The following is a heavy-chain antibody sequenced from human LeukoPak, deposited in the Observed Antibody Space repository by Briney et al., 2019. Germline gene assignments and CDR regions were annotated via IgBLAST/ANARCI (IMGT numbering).Heavy chain of an antibody. J-gene: IGHJ3*02. CDR2: IYYSWTT. D-gene: IGHD1-26*01. CDR3: ARGGTEWDRALWI. Sequence: PSETLSLTCTVSGGSVSSGSFYWSWIRQPPGKGLEWIGYIYYSWTTNYNPSLKSRVTISGDTSRNQFSLKLSSVTAADTAMYFCARGGTEWDRALWIWGQGTMVTVSS. CDR1: GGSVSSGSFY. V-gene: IGHV4-61*01.